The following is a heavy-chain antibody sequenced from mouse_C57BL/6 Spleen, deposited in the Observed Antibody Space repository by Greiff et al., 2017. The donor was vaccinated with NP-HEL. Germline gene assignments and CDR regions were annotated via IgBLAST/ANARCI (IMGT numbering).Heavy chain of an antibody. D-gene: IGHD1-1*01. CDR2: IYPGDGDT. Sequence: VKLQESGAELVKPGASVKISCKASGYAFSSYWMNWVKQRPGKGLEWIGQIYPGDGDTNYNGKFKGKATLTADKSSSTAYMQLSSLTSEDSAVYFCARRRDYYGSPYYFDYWGQGTTLTVSS. V-gene: IGHV1-80*01. J-gene: IGHJ2*01. CDR1: GYAFSSYW. CDR3: ARRRDYYGSPYYFDY.